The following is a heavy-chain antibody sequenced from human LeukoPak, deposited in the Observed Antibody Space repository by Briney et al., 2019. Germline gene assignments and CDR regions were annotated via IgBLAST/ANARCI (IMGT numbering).Heavy chain of an antibody. CDR2: FSSVSTYI. J-gene: IGHJ4*02. V-gene: IGHV3-21*01. Sequence: GGSLRLSCAASGFAFRSYSMNWVRQAPGKGLEWVSSFSSVSTYIYYADSVKGRFTISRDNAKNSLYLQMNSPRAEDTAVYYCTREQLFDYWGQGTLVTVSS. CDR3: TREQLFDY. CDR1: GFAFRSYS. D-gene: IGHD6-13*01.